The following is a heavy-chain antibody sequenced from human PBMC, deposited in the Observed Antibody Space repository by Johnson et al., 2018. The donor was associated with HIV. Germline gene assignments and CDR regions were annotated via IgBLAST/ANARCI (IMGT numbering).Heavy chain of an antibody. CDR3: AKDRFMFLENPVDGFDV. J-gene: IGHJ3*01. D-gene: IGHD3-3*01. V-gene: IGHV3-9*01. CDR1: GFTFDDYA. CDR2: ITWNSGEI. Sequence: VHLVESGGGLVQPGRSLRLSCVASGFTFDDYAMHWVRQAPGRGLEWVSGITWNSGEIDYADSVEGRFTISRDNTKNSLYLQMNSLRAEDTAMYYCAKDRFMFLENPVDGFDVWGEGTMVTLSS.